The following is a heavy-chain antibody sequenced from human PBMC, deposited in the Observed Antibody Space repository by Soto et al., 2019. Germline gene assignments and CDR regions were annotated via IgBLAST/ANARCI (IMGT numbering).Heavy chain of an antibody. V-gene: IGHV3-23*01. D-gene: IGHD6-13*01. CDR2: ISGSGGST. J-gene: IGHJ4*02. CDR3: AIGLSSSNDY. CDR1: GFTFTSYA. Sequence: EVQVLESGGGLVQPGGSLRLSCAASGFTFTSYAMNWVRQAPGKGLEWVSVISGSGGSTYYADSVKGRFTISRDNSKKTLYLQMNSLRAEDTAVYHCAIGLSSSNDYCGQGTLVTVSS.